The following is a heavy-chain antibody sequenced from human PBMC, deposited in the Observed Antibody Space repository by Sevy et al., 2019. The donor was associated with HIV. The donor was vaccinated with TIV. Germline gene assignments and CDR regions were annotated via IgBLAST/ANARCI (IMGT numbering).Heavy chain of an antibody. CDR1: GFTFSSYS. D-gene: IGHD3-22*01. J-gene: IGHJ5*02. CDR2: ISSSSSTI. Sequence: GGSLRLSCAASGFTFSSYSMNWVRQAPGKGLEWVSYISSSSSTIYYADSVKGRFTISRDNAKNSLYLQMNSLRDEDTAVYYCARDDSSGYYYCWFDPWGQGTLVTVSS. CDR3: ARDDSSGYYYCWFDP. V-gene: IGHV3-48*02.